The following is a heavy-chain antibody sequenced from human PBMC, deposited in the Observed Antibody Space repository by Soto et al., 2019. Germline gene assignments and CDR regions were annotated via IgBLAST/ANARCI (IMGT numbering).Heavy chain of an antibody. CDR3: ARSNSGYYKWFDP. V-gene: IGHV4-39*01. CDR1: GYSISNSNYY. D-gene: IGHD3-22*01. Sequence: PSETLSLXCTVSGYSISNSNYYWGWIRQPPGKGLEWIANIYYSGITYCNPSLKSRVAISVDTSKNQFSLKLSSVTAADTAIYYCARSNSGYYKWFDPWGQGTLVTVSS. CDR2: IYYSGIT. J-gene: IGHJ5*02.